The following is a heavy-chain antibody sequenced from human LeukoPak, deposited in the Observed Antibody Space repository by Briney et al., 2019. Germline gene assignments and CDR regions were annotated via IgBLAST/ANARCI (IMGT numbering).Heavy chain of an antibody. CDR3: ARDLGITMVRGMIDP. J-gene: IGHJ5*02. CDR1: EFTFSSYS. CDR2: ISSSSSYI. V-gene: IGHV3-21*01. D-gene: IGHD3-10*01. Sequence: PGGSLRLSCAASEFTFSSYSMNWVRQAPGKGLEWVSSISSSSSYIYYADSVKGRFTISRDNAKNSLYLQMNSLRAEDTAVYYCARDLGITMVRGMIDPWGQGTLVTVSS.